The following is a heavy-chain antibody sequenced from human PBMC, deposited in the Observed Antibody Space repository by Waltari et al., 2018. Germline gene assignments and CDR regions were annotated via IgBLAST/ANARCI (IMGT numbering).Heavy chain of an antibody. CDR1: GGSIGSFC. D-gene: IGHD3-22*01. Sequence: QVQLQESGPGLVKSSETLSLPCTISGGSIGSFCWSWLRLSPGKGLEWIGYIQYSGNTNFNPSLKIRVTLSIDTSKNQFFLHLSSVTAADTALYYGARGHTVIGAGRWFDPWGQGTLVTVSS. CDR2: IQYSGNT. CDR3: ARGHTVIGAGRWFDP. V-gene: IGHV4-59*01. J-gene: IGHJ5*02.